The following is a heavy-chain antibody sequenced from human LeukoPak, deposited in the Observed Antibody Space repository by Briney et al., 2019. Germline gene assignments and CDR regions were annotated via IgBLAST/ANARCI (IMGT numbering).Heavy chain of an antibody. CDR3: ARGTYCGGDCYHWFDP. D-gene: IGHD2-21*02. V-gene: IGHV4-34*01. J-gene: IGHJ5*02. Sequence: PSETLSLTCAVYGGSFSGYYWSWIRQPPGKGLEWIGEINHSGSTNYNPSLKSRVTISVDTSKNQFSLKLSSVTAADTAVYYCARGTYCGGDCYHWFDPWGQGTLVTVSS. CDR1: GGSFSGYY. CDR2: INHSGST.